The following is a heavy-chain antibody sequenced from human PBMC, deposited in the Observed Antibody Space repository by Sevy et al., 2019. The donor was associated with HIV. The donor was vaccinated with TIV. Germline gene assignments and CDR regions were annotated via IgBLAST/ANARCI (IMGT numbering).Heavy chain of an antibody. CDR2: IDYSGST. V-gene: IGHV4-59*03. CDR3: GGLDYHYYHAMDV. CDR1: GGSIRSYY. J-gene: IGHJ6*02. Sequence: SETLSLTCAVSGGSIRSYYWSWTRQSPGKGLEWIGHIDYSGSTNYNPSLKSRVSMSIDTSTNRFSLKLSSVTTADTALYYCGGLDYHYYHAMDVWGQGTTVTVSS. D-gene: IGHD3-10*01.